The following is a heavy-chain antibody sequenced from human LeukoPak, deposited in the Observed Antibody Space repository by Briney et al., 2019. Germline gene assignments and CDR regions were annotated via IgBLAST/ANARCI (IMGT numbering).Heavy chain of an antibody. CDR1: GGSFSGYY. J-gene: IGHJ4*02. D-gene: IGHD6-19*01. V-gene: IGHV4-34*01. CDR3: AAAVPDNFDY. CDR2: INHSGST. Sequence: SETLSLTCAVYGGSFSGYYWSWIRQPPGEGLEWIGEINHSGSTNYNPSLKSRVIISVDTSKNQFSLKLSSVTAADTAVHYCAAAVPDNFDYWGQGTLVTVSP.